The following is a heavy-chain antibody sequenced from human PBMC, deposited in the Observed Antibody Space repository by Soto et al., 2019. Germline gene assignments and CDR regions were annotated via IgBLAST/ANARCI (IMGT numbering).Heavy chain of an antibody. Sequence: PGGSLRLACAASGFSFSTYTMSWVRRAPGKGQEWVSAISGSGGSPSYADSVQGRFTISRDNPKKTLYLQMNSLRAEDTAVYYCAKARCTTSKCYVPDYWGQGTLVTVSS. CDR3: AKARCTTSKCYVPDY. V-gene: IGHV3-23*01. CDR2: ISGSGGSP. J-gene: IGHJ4*02. D-gene: IGHD2-8*01. CDR1: GFSFSTYT.